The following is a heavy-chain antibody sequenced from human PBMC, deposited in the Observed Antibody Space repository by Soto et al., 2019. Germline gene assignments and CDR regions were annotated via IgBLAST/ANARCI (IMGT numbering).Heavy chain of an antibody. CDR3: ARDPSFIAVAGNDAFDI. Sequence: LRLSCAASGFTFSTYAMSWVRQAPGKGLEWVSNITSSGGNTYYADSVKGRFTISRDNAKNTLYLQMNSLRAEDTAVYYCARDPSFIAVAGNDAFDIWGQGTMVTVSS. CDR2: ITSSGGNT. D-gene: IGHD6-19*01. J-gene: IGHJ3*02. V-gene: IGHV3-23*01. CDR1: GFTFSTYA.